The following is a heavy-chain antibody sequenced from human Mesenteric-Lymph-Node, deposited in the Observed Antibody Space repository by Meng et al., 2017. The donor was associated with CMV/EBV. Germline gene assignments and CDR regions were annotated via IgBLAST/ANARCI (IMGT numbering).Heavy chain of an antibody. D-gene: IGHD2-2*01. CDR2: IYKSGNT. Sequence: SGCSISSGDYYWSWIRLHPGKGLEWIGYIYKSGNTYYNASLRSRLSISVDTSENQFSLKLSSVTAADTAVYYCARRYCSKTSCPFDYWGQGILVTVSS. V-gene: IGHV4-31*02. CDR3: ARRYCSKTSCPFDY. J-gene: IGHJ4*02. CDR1: GCSISSGDYY.